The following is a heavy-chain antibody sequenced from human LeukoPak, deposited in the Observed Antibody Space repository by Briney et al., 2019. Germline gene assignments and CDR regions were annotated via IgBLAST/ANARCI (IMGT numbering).Heavy chain of an antibody. D-gene: IGHD4-17*01. CDR2: INPSGGST. CDR3: ARSKYGDLWYFDL. CDR1: GYTFTGYY. Sequence: ASVKVSCKASGYTFTGYYMHWGRQAPGQGLEWMGIINPSGGSTNYAQKFQGRVTMTRDTSTSTVYMELSSLRSEDTALYYCARSKYGDLWYFDLWGRGTLVTVSS. V-gene: IGHV1-46*01. J-gene: IGHJ2*01.